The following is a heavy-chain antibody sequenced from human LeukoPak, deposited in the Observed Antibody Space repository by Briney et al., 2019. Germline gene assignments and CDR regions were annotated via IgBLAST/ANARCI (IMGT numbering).Heavy chain of an antibody. CDR1: GFTFSSYA. CDR3: AKGASPSSGWNFDF. Sequence: GGSLRLSCAASGFTFSSYAMSWVRQAPGKGLEWVSTISGNGASTYYADSVKGRFTISRDNSKNTVYLQMNSLRAEDPAVYYCAKGASPSSGWNFDFWGQGTLVTVSS. D-gene: IGHD6-19*01. V-gene: IGHV3-23*01. J-gene: IGHJ4*02. CDR2: ISGNGAST.